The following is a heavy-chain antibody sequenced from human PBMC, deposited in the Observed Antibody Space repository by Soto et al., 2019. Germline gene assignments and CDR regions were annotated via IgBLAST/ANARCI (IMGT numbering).Heavy chain of an antibody. D-gene: IGHD7-27*01. CDR3: ARARSGVTRVYYFDY. Sequence: GGSLRLSCAASGFTFSDYYMSWIRQAPGKGLEWVSYISSSGSTIYYADSVKGRFTISRDNAKNSLYLQMNSLRAEDTAVYYCARARSGVTRVYYFDYWGQGTLVTVSS. CDR2: ISSSGSTI. V-gene: IGHV3-11*01. J-gene: IGHJ4*02. CDR1: GFTFSDYY.